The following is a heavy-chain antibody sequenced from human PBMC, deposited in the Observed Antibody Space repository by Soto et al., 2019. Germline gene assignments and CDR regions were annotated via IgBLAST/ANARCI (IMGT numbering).Heavy chain of an antibody. Sequence: QVQLVQSGAEVKKPGASVKVSCKASGYTFTRYDINWVRHATGQGLEWMGWMNPNSGNTGYAQKFQGRVTMTRNTSISTAYMELSSLRSEDTAVYYCARERSASGIGWFDPWGQGTLVTVSS. V-gene: IGHV1-8*01. CDR2: MNPNSGNT. CDR3: ARERSASGIGWFDP. CDR1: GYTFTRYD. J-gene: IGHJ5*02. D-gene: IGHD6-13*01.